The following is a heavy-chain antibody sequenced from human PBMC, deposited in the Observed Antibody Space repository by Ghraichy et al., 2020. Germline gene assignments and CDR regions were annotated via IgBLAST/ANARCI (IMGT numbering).Heavy chain of an antibody. Sequence: GGSRLSCVGSEFTLSSYSMNWVRQSPGKGLEWVSYITSSGKTISYADSVKGRFTISRDNAQNSLYLQMNNLRDEDTAVYYCARGSRVVRFFYYDGMDVWGQGTTVTVSS. CDR3: ARGSRVVRFFYYDGMDV. J-gene: IGHJ6*02. D-gene: IGHD4-23*01. CDR2: ITSSGKTI. CDR1: EFTLSSYS. V-gene: IGHV3-48*02.